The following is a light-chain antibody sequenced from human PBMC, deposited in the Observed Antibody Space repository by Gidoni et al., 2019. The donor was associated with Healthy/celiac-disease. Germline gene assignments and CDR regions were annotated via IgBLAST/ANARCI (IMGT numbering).Light chain of an antibody. CDR3: QQYYSTLPYT. V-gene: IGKV4-1*01. CDR2: WAT. J-gene: IGKJ2*01. Sequence: DIVMTQSPDSLAVSLGARATINCKSSQSVLYSSNNTNYLAWYQQKPGQPPKLLIYWATTRESWVPDRFSGSGSVTDFTLTISSLQAEDVAVYYCQQYYSTLPYTFGQXTKLEIK. CDR1: QSVLYSSNNTNY.